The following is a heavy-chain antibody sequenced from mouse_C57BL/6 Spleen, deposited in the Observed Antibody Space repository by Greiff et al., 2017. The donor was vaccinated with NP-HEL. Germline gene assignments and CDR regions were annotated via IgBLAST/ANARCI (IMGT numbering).Heavy chain of an antibody. CDR1: GFTFSSYA. CDR3: ARGSYYFDY. V-gene: IGHV5-4*03. Sequence: EVKVVESGGGLVKPGGSLKLSCAASGFTFSSYAMSWVRQTPEKRLEWVATISDGGSYTYYPDNVKGRFTISRDNAKNNLYLQMSHLKSEDTAMYYCARGSYYFDYWGQGTTLTVSS. CDR2: ISDGGSYT. J-gene: IGHJ2*01.